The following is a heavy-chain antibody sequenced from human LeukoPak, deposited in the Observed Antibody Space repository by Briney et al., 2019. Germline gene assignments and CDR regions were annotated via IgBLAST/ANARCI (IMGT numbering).Heavy chain of an antibody. CDR1: GYTFTSYD. CDR2: MNPNSGNT. CDR3: ARAGYYTTTVTTILGWFDP. V-gene: IGHV1-8*01. D-gene: IGHD4-17*01. J-gene: IGHJ5*02. Sequence: ASVTVSCKASGYTFTSYDINWVRQATGQGLEWMGWMNPNSGNTGYAQKFQGRVTMTRNTSISTAYMELSSLRSEDTAVYYCARAGYYTTTVTTILGWFDPWGQGTLVTVSS.